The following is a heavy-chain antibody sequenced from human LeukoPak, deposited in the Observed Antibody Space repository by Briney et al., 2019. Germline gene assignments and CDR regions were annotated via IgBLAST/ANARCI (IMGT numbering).Heavy chain of an antibody. CDR1: TFTFSRYW. D-gene: IGHD2-21*01. CDR3: AKQYCGGDCSNYFDY. CDR2: INSDGTNT. V-gene: IGHV3-74*01. J-gene: IGHJ4*02. Sequence: GGSLRLSCAASTFTFSRYWMHWVRHAPGKGLVWVSRINSDGTNTYYADSVKGRFTISRDNSKNTLYLQMNSLRAEDTAVYYCAKQYCGGDCSNYFDYWGQGTLVTVSS.